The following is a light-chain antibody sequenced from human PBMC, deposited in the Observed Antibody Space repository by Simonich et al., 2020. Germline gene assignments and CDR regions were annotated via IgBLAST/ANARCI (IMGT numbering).Light chain of an antibody. Sequence: DIQMNQSPSSLSASVGDRVTITCRASKRIRSDLIWYQQKPGKAPKLLIYAAASFQSGVPSRFSGSGSGTDFTLTISSLQPEDFATYYCQQSYSTPLTFGGGTKVEIK. CDR2: AAA. V-gene: IGKV1-39*01. CDR1: KRIRSD. CDR3: QQSYSTPLT. J-gene: IGKJ4*01.